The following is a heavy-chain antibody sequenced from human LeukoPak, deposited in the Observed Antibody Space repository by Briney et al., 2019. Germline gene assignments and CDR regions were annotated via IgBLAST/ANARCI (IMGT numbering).Heavy chain of an antibody. CDR3: ARDYYDSSGYYYGGGDY. CDR1: GYTFTSHG. CDR2: VSTYNGNT. J-gene: IGHJ4*02. V-gene: IGHV1-18*04. Sequence: SVKVSCKASGYTFTSHGISWVRQAPGQGLEWMGWVSTYNGNTNYVPKYQGRVTMTTDTSTSTAYMELSSLRSEDTAVYYCARDYYDSSGYYYGGGDYWGQGTLVTVSS. D-gene: IGHD3-22*01.